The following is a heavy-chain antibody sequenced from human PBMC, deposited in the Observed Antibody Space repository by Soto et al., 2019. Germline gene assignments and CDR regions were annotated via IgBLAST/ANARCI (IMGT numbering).Heavy chain of an antibody. CDR2: IYYSGST. D-gene: IGHD6-19*01. V-gene: IGHV4-59*01. J-gene: IGHJ4*02. CDR1: GGSIRSYY. Sequence: PSETLSLTCTVSGGSIRSYYWSWIRQPPGKGLEWIGYIYYSGSTNYNPSLKSRVTISVDTSKNQFSLKLSSVTAADTAVYYCARGGWKLFDYWGQGTLVTVSS. CDR3: ARGGWKLFDY.